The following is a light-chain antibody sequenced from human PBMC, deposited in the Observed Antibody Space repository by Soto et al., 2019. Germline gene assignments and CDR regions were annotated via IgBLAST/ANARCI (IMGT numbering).Light chain of an antibody. J-gene: IGKJ2*01. CDR1: QSISTY. CDR3: QQSYSTPPS. Sequence: DIQMTQSPSSLSASAGDRVTISCRTSQSISTYLNWYQQKPGKAPRLLISDSSTLQSGVPSRFGGSGSGTDFTLTISSLQPEDFATHYCQQSYSTPPSFGQGTRLEI. CDR2: DSS. V-gene: IGKV1-39*01.